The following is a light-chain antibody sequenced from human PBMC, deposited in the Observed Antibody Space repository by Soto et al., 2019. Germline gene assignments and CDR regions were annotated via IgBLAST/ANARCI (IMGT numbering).Light chain of an antibody. Sequence: EIVMTQSPATLSVSPGEKAPLSCRASQSVRGNLAWYHQKPGQAPRLLIYGSSTRATGLPARFSGSGSGTEFTLTISSLQSEDFAVYYCQQYNNWPQTFGQGTKVEI. CDR1: QSVRGN. CDR2: GSS. CDR3: QQYNNWPQT. J-gene: IGKJ1*01. V-gene: IGKV3-15*01.